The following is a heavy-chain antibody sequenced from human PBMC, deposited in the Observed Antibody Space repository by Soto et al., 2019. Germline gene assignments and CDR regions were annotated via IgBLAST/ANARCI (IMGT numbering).Heavy chain of an antibody. V-gene: IGHV3-7*01. D-gene: IGHD2-2*01. Sequence: GGSLRLSCAASGFTFSSYWMSWVRQAPGKGLEWVANIKQDGSEKYYVDSVKGRFTISRDNAKNSLYLQMNSLRAEDTAVYYCARDRNQLLWNDAFDIWGQGTMVTVSS. CDR3: ARDRNQLLWNDAFDI. CDR2: IKQDGSEK. CDR1: GFTFSSYW. J-gene: IGHJ3*02.